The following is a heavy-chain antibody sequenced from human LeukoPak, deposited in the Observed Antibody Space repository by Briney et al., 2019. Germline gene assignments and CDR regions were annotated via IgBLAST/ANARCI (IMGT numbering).Heavy chain of an antibody. CDR3: ARDMSTRVTPISYAFDV. CDR1: ENTFTNYY. D-gene: IGHD4-23*01. J-gene: IGHJ3*01. Sequence: ASVKVSCKASENTFTNYYMHWVRQAPGQGLESLGIINPNGDLTNYAQTFQGRVTMTRDTSTTTLYMELSSLRSEDTAVYYCARDMSTRVTPISYAFDVWGQGTMVTVSS. CDR2: INPNGDLT. V-gene: IGHV1-46*01.